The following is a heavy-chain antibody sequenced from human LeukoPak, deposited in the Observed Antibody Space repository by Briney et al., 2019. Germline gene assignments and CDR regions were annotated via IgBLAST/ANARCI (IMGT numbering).Heavy chain of an antibody. D-gene: IGHD3-10*01. CDR1: GFTFIIYA. J-gene: IGHJ4*02. V-gene: IGHV3-23*01. CDR3: AKGTGSYYKGVDY. CDR2: ISGSGGST. Sequence: PGGSLRLSCAASGFTFIIYAMRWVRQAPGKGLEWVSAISGSGGSTYYADSVKGRFTISRDNSKNTLYLQMNSLRAEDTAVYYCAKGTGSYYKGVDYWGQGTLVTVSS.